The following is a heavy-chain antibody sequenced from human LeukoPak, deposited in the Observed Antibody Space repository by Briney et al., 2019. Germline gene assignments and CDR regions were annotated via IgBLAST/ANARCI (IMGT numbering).Heavy chain of an antibody. CDR2: INHSGST. CDR1: GGSFSGYY. V-gene: IGHV4-34*01. CDR3: AREFSGSAFDY. D-gene: IGHD3-10*01. Sequence: PSETLSLTCAVYGGSFSGYYWSWIRQPPGKWLEWIGEINHSGSTNYNPSLKSRVTISVDTSKNQFSLKLSSVTAADTAVYYCAREFSGSAFDYWGQGTLVTVSS. J-gene: IGHJ4*02.